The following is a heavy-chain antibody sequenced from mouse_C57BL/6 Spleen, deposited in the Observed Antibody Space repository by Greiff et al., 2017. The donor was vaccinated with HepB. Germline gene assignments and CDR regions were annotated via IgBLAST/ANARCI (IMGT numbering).Heavy chain of an antibody. V-gene: IGHV1-55*01. J-gene: IGHJ3*01. CDR3: ARRGYGSSWFAY. Sequence: QVQLQQPGAELVKPGASVKMSCKASGYTFTSYWITWVKQRPGQGLKWIGDIYPGSGSTNYNEKFKSKATLTVDTSSSTAYMQLSSLTSEDSAVYYCARRGYGSSWFAYWGQGTLVTVSA. CDR1: GYTFTSYW. D-gene: IGHD1-1*01. CDR2: IYPGSGST.